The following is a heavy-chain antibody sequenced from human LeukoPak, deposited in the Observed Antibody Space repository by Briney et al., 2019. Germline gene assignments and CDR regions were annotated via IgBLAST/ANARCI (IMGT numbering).Heavy chain of an antibody. Sequence: GGSLRLSCAASGFTFSSYAMHWVRQAPGKGLEWVAVIWYDGSNENYADSVRGRFTVSRDNSKNTLHLHMNSVRAEDTAVYYCARVAMSDSSGYCDYWGQGTLVTVSS. CDR3: ARVAMSDSSGYCDY. CDR2: IWYDGSNE. D-gene: IGHD3-22*01. V-gene: IGHV3-33*01. J-gene: IGHJ4*02. CDR1: GFTFSSYA.